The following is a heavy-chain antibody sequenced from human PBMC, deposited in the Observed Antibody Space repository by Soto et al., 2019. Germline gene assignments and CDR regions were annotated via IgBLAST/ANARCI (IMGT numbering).Heavy chain of an antibody. CDR1: GASISSGHYY. Sequence: KPSETLSLTCSVSGASISSGHYYWTWIRQHPGKGLEWIGSIYNTGSTSYNPSPTSRLSISVDTSENHFSLRLFSVTVADTAVYYCALALGPTTGLDYWGQGSLVTVSS. D-gene: IGHD7-27*01. V-gene: IGHV4-31*03. J-gene: IGHJ4*02. CDR2: IYNTGST. CDR3: ALALGPTTGLDY.